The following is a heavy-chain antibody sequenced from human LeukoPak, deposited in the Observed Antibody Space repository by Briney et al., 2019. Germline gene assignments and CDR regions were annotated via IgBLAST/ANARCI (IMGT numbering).Heavy chain of an antibody. CDR1: GFTFSSYA. Sequence: GRSLRLSCAASGFTFSSYAMHWVRQAPGKGLEWVAVISYDGSNKYYADSVKGRFTISRDNSKNTLSLQMSSLRAEDTAVYYCARDSGSSDYSHYLGQGTLVTASS. D-gene: IGHD1-26*01. V-gene: IGHV3-30-3*01. CDR3: ARDSGSSDYSHY. J-gene: IGHJ4*02. CDR2: ISYDGSNK.